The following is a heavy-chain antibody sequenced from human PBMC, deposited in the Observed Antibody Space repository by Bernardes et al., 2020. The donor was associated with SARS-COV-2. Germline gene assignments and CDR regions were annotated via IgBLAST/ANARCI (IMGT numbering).Heavy chain of an antibody. V-gene: IGHV3-23*01. CDR2: ISYSGGRT. Sequence: SLRLSCAASGFTFSSYDMSWVRQAPGKGLEWVSTISYSGGRTHYADSVKGRFTISRDNSDNTVYLQMSSLRAEDTAVYYCTKDPQYSNDIDHWGQGTLVTVSS. J-gene: IGHJ4*02. CDR3: TKDPQYSNDIDH. D-gene: IGHD6-6*01. CDR1: GFTFSSYD.